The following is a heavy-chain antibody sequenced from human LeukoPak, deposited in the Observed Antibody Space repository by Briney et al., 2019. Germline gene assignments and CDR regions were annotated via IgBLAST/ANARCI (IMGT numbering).Heavy chain of an antibody. Sequence: ASVKVSFTASGYTFTSYDINWVRQATGQGLEWMGWMNPNSGNTGYTQKFQGRVTMTRNTSISTAYMELSSLRSEDTAVYYCARVLYSSSWYGDYNWFDPWGQGTLVTVSS. J-gene: IGHJ5*02. CDR2: MNPNSGNT. CDR1: GYTFTSYD. CDR3: ARVLYSSSWYGDYNWFDP. D-gene: IGHD6-13*01. V-gene: IGHV1-8*01.